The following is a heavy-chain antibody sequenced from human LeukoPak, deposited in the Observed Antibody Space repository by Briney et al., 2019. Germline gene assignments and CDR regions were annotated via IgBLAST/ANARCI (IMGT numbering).Heavy chain of an antibody. J-gene: IGHJ4*02. CDR3: AKGLFGWLSVPDY. D-gene: IGHD3-9*01. V-gene: IGHV3-23*01. Sequence: GGSLRLSCAASGFTFNNYAMTWVRQAPGKGLEWVSTISDSGGSTNYADSVKGRFTISRDNSENTLYLQMNSLRAEDTAIYYCAKGLFGWLSVPDYWGQGTLVTVSS. CDR2: ISDSGGST. CDR1: GFTFNNYA.